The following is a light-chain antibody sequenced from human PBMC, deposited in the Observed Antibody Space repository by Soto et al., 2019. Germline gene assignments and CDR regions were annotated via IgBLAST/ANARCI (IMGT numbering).Light chain of an antibody. V-gene: IGLV2-14*01. Sequence: QSALTQPASVSGSPGQSITISCTGTSSDVGAYNSVSWYQQHPGKAPQLMIYEVSNRPSGVSNRFSGSKSGNTASLTISGLQAEDEADYYCSSYTSSSTLVFGTGTKVTAL. CDR2: EVS. J-gene: IGLJ1*01. CDR3: SSYTSSSTLV. CDR1: SSDVGAYNS.